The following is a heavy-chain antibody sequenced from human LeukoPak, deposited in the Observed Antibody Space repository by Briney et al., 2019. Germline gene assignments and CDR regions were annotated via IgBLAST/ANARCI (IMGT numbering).Heavy chain of an antibody. J-gene: IGHJ4*02. CDR2: INPGNDGT. CDR3: ARELGVTKKFDN. Sequence: GASVKVSCKASGYTFTSYYMHWVRQAPGQGLEWMGVINPGNDGTIYAQNFRGRLTVTRDTSTSTVYMELSSLRSEDTAVYYCARELGVTKKFDNWGQGTLVTVSS. CDR1: GYTFTSYY. V-gene: IGHV1-46*01. D-gene: IGHD1-26*01.